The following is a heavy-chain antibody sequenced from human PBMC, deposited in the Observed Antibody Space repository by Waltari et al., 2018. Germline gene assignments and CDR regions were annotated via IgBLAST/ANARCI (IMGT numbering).Heavy chain of an antibody. Sequence: QVQLQESGPGLVKPSETLSLTCTVSGGSISSYYWSWIRQPPGKGLEWIGYIYYSGSTNYNPSLKSRVTISVDTSKNQFSLKLSSVTAADTAVYYCARDGGTEGPYYYYYMDVWGKGTTVTISS. CDR2: IYYSGST. V-gene: IGHV4-59*01. CDR3: ARDGGTEGPYYYYYMDV. D-gene: IGHD3-16*01. J-gene: IGHJ6*03. CDR1: GGSISSYY.